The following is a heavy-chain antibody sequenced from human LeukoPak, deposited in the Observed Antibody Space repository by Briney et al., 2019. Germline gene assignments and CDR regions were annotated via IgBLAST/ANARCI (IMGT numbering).Heavy chain of an antibody. Sequence: GGSLRLSCAASGFTFSDYYMSWIRQAPGKGLGWVSYISSSSSYTNYADSVKGRFTISRDNAKNSLYLQMNSLRAEDTAVYYCARDHSSGYYQSLDYWGQGTLVTVSS. CDR1: GFTFSDYY. CDR2: ISSSSSYT. CDR3: ARDHSSGYYQSLDY. D-gene: IGHD3-22*01. J-gene: IGHJ4*02. V-gene: IGHV3-11*06.